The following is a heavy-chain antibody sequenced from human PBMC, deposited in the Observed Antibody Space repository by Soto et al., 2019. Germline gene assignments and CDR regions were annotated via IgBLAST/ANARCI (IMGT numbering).Heavy chain of an antibody. D-gene: IGHD6-19*01. J-gene: IGHJ6*02. Sequence: QVQLQESGPGLVKPSETLSLTCTVSGGSISSYYWSWIRQPPGKGLEWIGYIYYSGSTNYNPSLKSRGTISVDTSKNQFSLKLSSVTAADTAVYYCASGSSGWYGGYYYGMDVWGQGTTVTVSS. CDR1: GGSISSYY. CDR2: IYYSGST. CDR3: ASGSSGWYGGYYYGMDV. V-gene: IGHV4-59*08.